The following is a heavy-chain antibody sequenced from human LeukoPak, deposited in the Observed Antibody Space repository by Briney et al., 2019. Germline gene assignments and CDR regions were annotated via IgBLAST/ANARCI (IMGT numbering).Heavy chain of an antibody. V-gene: IGHV3-23*01. D-gene: IGHD6-19*01. J-gene: IGHJ4*02. Sequence: GGSLRLSCAASGFTFSNYAMSWVRQAPGKGLEWVSVISGNEDNTYYADSVKGRFTISRDNSKNTLYLQMNSLRAEDSALYYCAKAQYTSVWSSALGYWGQGTLVTVPS. CDR1: GFTFSNYA. CDR2: ISGNEDNT. CDR3: AKAQYTSVWSSALGY.